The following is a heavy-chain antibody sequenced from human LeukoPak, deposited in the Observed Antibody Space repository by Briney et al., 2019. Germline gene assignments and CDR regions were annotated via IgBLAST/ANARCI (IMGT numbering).Heavy chain of an antibody. J-gene: IGHJ4*02. V-gene: IGHV3-53*01. D-gene: IGHD2-2*01. CDR3: AKEVVPGTSRSFDY. CDR1: GFTVTGNY. Sequence: PGGSLRLSCAASGFTVTGNYMSWVRQAPGMGLEWVSVIYSGGSTYYADSVKGRFTISRDTSKNTLYLQMNSLRAEDTAIYYCAKEVVPGTSRSFDYWGQGTLVTVSS. CDR2: IYSGGST.